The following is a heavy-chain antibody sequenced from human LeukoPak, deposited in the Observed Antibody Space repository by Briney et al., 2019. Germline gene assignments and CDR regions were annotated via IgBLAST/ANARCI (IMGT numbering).Heavy chain of an antibody. Sequence: GASVKVSCKASGYTFTDYYMHWVRQVPGQGPEWMGWINPNSGGTNYAQEFQGRVTMTRDTSISTAYMELSRLRSDDTAVYYCARDPYTAYDKNYWGQGTLVTVSS. D-gene: IGHD5-12*01. J-gene: IGHJ4*02. CDR2: INPNSGGT. CDR1: GYTFTDYY. CDR3: ARDPYTAYDKNY. V-gene: IGHV1-2*02.